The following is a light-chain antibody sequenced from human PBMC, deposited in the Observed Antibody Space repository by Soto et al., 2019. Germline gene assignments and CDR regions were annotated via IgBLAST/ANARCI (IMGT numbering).Light chain of an antibody. CDR2: DAS. CDR1: QSVTTN. Sequence: EVVMTQSPATLSVSPGERATLSCRASQSVTTNLAWYQHKPGQAPRLLIYDASTRATGVPARFSGSGSGTEFTLTISSLQSEDFAVYYCQKYDNWPRTFGQGTKVDI. CDR3: QKYDNWPRT. V-gene: IGKV3-15*01. J-gene: IGKJ1*01.